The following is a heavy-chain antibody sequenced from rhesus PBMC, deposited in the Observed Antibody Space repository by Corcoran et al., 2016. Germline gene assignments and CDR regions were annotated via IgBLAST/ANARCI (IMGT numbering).Heavy chain of an antibody. J-gene: IGHJ2*01. CDR3: ARVGSSWSEWDTVGTEWYFDL. CDR1: GYSISSGSY. Sequence: QVQLQESGPGLVKPSETLSLTCAVSGYSISSGSYWGWIRQPPGKGREWVGRFVGRGGGNYLNPSLKSRVTLSVDTSKNQFSRKLSSVTAADTAVYYCARVGSSWSEWDTVGTEWYFDLWGPGTPITISS. D-gene: IGHD5-42*01. V-gene: IGHV4S14*01. CDR2: FVGRGGGN.